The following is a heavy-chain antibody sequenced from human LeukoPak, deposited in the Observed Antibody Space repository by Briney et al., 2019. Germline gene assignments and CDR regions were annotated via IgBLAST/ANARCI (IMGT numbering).Heavy chain of an antibody. CDR1: VDSVSSNSVT. V-gene: IGHV6-1*01. D-gene: IGHD2-2*01. J-gene: IGHJ5*02. CDR3: ARRLTQYDCFDP. CDR2: TYYRSTWYN. Sequence: SQTLSLTCAISVDSVSSNSVTWNWIRQSPSRGLKWLVRTYYRSTWYNDYAVSVRGRITVNPDTSKNQFSLHLNSVTPEDTAVYYCARRLTQYDCFDPWGQGILVTVSS.